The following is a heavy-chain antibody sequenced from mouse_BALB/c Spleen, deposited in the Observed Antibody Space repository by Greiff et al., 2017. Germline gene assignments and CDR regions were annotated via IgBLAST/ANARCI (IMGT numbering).Heavy chain of an antibody. CDR2: INSNGGST. Sequence: EVKLMESGGGLVQPGGSLKLSCAASGFTFSSYGMSWVRQTPDKRLELVATINSNGGSTYYPDSVKGRFTISRDNAKNTLYLQMSSLKSEDTAMYYCARGGNYYTQFAYWGQGTLVTVSA. J-gene: IGHJ3*01. V-gene: IGHV5-6-3*01. D-gene: IGHD2-1*01. CDR1: GFTFSSYG. CDR3: ARGGNYYTQFAY.